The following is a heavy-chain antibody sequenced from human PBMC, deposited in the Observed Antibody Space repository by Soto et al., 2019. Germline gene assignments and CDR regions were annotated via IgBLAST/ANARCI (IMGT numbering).Heavy chain of an antibody. CDR3: AKDIQELAPADAFDI. V-gene: IGHV3-9*01. CDR1: GFTFDDYA. Sequence: PGVSLRLSCAASGFTFDDYAMHWVRQAPGKGLEWVSGISWNSGSIGYADSVKGRFTISRDNAKNSLYLQMNSLRAEDTALYYCAKDIQELAPADAFDIWGQGTMVTVSS. CDR2: ISWNSGSI. J-gene: IGHJ3*02. D-gene: IGHD1-7*01.